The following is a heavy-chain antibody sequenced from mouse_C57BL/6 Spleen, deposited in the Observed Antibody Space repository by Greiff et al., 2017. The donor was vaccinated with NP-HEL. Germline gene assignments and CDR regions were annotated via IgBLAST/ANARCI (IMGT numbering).Heavy chain of an antibody. Sequence: QVQLQQPGAELVRPGSSVKLSCKASGYTFTSYWMAWVKQRPGQGLEWIGNIYPSDSETHYNQKFKDKATLTVDKSSSTAYMPLSSLTSEDSAVYYCAREDYDAAWFAYWGQGTLVTVSA. CDR1: GYTFTSYW. V-gene: IGHV1-61*01. CDR2: IYPSDSET. D-gene: IGHD2-4*01. CDR3: AREDYDAAWFAY. J-gene: IGHJ3*01.